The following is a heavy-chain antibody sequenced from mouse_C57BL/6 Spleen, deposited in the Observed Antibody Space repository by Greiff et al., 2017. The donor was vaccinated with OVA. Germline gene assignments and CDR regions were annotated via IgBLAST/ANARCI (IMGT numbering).Heavy chain of an antibody. Sequence: QVQLKQSGAELVKPGASVKISCKASGYAFSSYWMNWVKQRPGKGLEWIGQIYPGDGDTNYNGKFKGKATLTADKSSSTAYMQLSSLTSEDSAVYFCARKLSNGGFAYWGQGTLVTVSA. D-gene: IGHD1-1*02. V-gene: IGHV1-80*01. CDR3: ARKLSNGGFAY. CDR1: GYAFSSYW. J-gene: IGHJ3*01. CDR2: IYPGDGDT.